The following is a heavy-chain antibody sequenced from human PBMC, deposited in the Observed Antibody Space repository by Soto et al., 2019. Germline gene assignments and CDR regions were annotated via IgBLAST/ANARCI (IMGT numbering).Heavy chain of an antibody. Sequence: QVQLVESGGGVVQPGRSLRLSCAASGFTFSSYGMHWVRQAPGKGLEWVAVISYDGFNKYYADSVKGRFTISRDNSKNTLDLQMNSLRAEDTAVYYCANLYYVTSENLDYWGQGTLVTVSS. D-gene: IGHD3-10*02. J-gene: IGHJ4*02. V-gene: IGHV3-30*18. CDR2: ISYDGFNK. CDR1: GFTFSSYG. CDR3: ANLYYVTSENLDY.